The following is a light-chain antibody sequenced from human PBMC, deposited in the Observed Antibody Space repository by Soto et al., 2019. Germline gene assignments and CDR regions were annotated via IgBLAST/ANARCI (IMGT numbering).Light chain of an antibody. V-gene: IGKV1-5*03. CDR1: QSISSW. J-gene: IGKJ1*01. CDR2: KAS. CDR3: QQYNRYPWT. Sequence: DIQMTQSPSTLSASVGDRVTITCRASQSISSWLAWYQQKPGKAPKLLIYKASSLESGVPSRFSGSGSGTEFTLTISSLQPDDFATYYCQQYNRYPWTVGQGTKVEIK.